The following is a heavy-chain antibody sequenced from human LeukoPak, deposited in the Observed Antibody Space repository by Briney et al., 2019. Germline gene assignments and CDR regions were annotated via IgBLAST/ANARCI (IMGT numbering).Heavy chain of an antibody. J-gene: IGHJ4*02. CDR1: GYTFTSYV. D-gene: IGHD3-22*01. CDR3: ARDYYDSSGYYSHPRFDY. Sequence: ASVKVSCKASGYTFTSYVISWVRQAPGQGLEWMGWISAYNGNTNYAQKLQGRVTMTTDTSTSTAYMELRSLRSDDTAVYYCARDYYDSSGYYSHPRFDYWGQGTLVTVSS. V-gene: IGHV1-18*01. CDR2: ISAYNGNT.